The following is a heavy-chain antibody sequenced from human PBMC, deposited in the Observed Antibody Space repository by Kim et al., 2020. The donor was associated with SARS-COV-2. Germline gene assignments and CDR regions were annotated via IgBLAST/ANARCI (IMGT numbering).Heavy chain of an antibody. Sequence: SGSTYYTPSLKSRVTISVDTSKNQFSLKLSSVTAADTAVYYCADLDAFDIWGQGTMVTVSS. V-gene: IGHV4-39*01. J-gene: IGHJ3*02. CDR3: ADLDAFDI. CDR2: SGST.